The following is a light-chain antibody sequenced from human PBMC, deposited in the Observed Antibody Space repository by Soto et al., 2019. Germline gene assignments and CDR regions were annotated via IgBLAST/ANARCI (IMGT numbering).Light chain of an antibody. CDR2: GAS. J-gene: IGKJ1*01. Sequence: EIVMTQSPATLSMSPGERATLSCRASQSVSNNFAWYQQKPGQAPRLLIYGASTRATGVPARFSGSGSETECTLTISSLQSEDSAVYYCQQYHFWWTFGLGTKVEIK. CDR1: QSVSNN. V-gene: IGKV3-15*01. CDR3: QQYHFWWT.